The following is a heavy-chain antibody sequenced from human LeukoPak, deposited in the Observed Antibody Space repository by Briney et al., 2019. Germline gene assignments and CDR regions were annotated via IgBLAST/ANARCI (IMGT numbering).Heavy chain of an antibody. CDR1: GYRFSNYY. CDR2: IYPGDSDT. D-gene: IGHD3-3*01. Sequence: GESLKISRKGSGYRFSNYYIAWVRQMPGKGLEWMGIIYPGDSDTTYSPSFQGQVTMSADKSISAAYLQWSSLKASDTAMYYCARGSIYHDYWGQGTLVTVSS. CDR3: ARGSIYHDY. J-gene: IGHJ4*02. V-gene: IGHV5-51*01.